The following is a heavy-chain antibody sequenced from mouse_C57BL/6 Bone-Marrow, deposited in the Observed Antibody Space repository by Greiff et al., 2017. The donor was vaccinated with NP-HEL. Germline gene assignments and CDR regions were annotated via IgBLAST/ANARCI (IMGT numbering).Heavy chain of an antibody. CDR3: TTVRLCYGSSY. D-gene: IGHD1-1*01. Sequence: EVKVEESGAELVRPGASVKLSCTASGFNIKDDYMHWVKQRPEQGLEWIGWIDPENGDTEYASKFQGKATITADTSSNTAYLQLSSLTSEDTAVYYCTTVRLCYGSSYWGQGTTLTVSS. CDR1: GFNIKDDY. J-gene: IGHJ2*01. CDR2: IDPENGDT. V-gene: IGHV14-4*01.